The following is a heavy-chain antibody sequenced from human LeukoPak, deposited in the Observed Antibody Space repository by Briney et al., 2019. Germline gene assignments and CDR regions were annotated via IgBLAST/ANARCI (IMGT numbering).Heavy chain of an antibody. J-gene: IGHJ3*02. CDR3: ARANYYDSSGYSRGAFDI. D-gene: IGHD3-22*01. CDR2: IFHSGST. Sequence: SETLSLTCSVSGYSISSGFYWGWIRQPPGKELEWIGSIFHSGSTYYNPSLKSRVTISVDTSKNQFSLKLSSVTAADTAVYYCARANYYDSSGYSRGAFDIWGQGTMVTVSS. CDR1: GYSISSGFY. V-gene: IGHV4-38-2*02.